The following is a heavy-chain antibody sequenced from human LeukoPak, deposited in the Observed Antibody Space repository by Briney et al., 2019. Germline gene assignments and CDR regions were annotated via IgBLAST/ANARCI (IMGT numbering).Heavy chain of an antibody. Sequence: GASVKVSCKASGYTFTSYNLHWVRQAPGQGLEWMGVINPSGGSTTYAQRFQGRVTMTRDMSTGTVYMELSSLRSEDTAVYYCARADGSGSYYLFIWGQGTLVTVSS. CDR1: GYTFTSYN. V-gene: IGHV1-46*01. D-gene: IGHD3-10*01. CDR2: INPSGGST. J-gene: IGHJ4*02. CDR3: ARADGSGSYYLFI.